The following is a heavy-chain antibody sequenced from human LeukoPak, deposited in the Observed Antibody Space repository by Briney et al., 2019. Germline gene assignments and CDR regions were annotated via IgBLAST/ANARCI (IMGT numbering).Heavy chain of an antibody. CDR3: ARDGGGKGEGQSFDY. Sequence: GGSLRLSCAASGFTFSSYWMSWVRQAPGKGLEWVANIKQDGSEKYYVDSVKGRFTISRDNAKNSLYLQMNSLRAEDTAVYYCARDGGGKGEGQSFDYWGQGTLVTVSS. CDR2: IKQDGSEK. D-gene: IGHD2-15*01. CDR1: GFTFSSYW. J-gene: IGHJ4*02. V-gene: IGHV3-7*01.